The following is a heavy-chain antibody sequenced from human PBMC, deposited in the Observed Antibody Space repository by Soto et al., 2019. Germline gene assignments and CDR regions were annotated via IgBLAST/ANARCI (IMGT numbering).Heavy chain of an antibody. CDR1: GYTFTSYG. V-gene: IGHV1-18*01. Sequence: ASVKVSCKASGYTFTSYGISWVRQAPGQGLEWMGWISAYNGNTNYAQKLQGRVTITADESTSTAYMELSSLRSEDTAVYYCATHSSSSRAFDYWGQGTLVTVSS. J-gene: IGHJ4*02. CDR3: ATHSSSSRAFDY. CDR2: ISAYNGNT. D-gene: IGHD6-6*01.